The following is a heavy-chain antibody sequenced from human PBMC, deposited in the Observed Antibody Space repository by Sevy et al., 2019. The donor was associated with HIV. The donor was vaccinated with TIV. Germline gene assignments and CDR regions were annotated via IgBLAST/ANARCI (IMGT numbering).Heavy chain of an antibody. V-gene: IGHV3-21*01. Sequence: GGSLRLSCAASGFTFSSYSMNWVRQAPGKGLEWVSSISSSSSYIYSADSVKGRFTISRDNAKNSLYLQMNSLRAEATAVYYCASLMVVAVLNWFDPWGQGTLVTVSS. CDR2: ISSSSSYI. CDR3: ASLMVVAVLNWFDP. D-gene: IGHD2-15*01. CDR1: GFTFSSYS. J-gene: IGHJ5*02.